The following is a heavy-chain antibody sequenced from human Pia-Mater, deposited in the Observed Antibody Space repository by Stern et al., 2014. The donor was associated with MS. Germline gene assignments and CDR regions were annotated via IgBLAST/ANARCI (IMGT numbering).Heavy chain of an antibody. Sequence: QVQLKESGPGLVKPSQTLSLTCTVSGGSISSGGYYWSWIRQPPGKGLEXIGYIYYSGSTYYNPSLKSRVTISVDTSKNQFSLKLSSVTAADTAVYYCARVSYDFWSGYYVFDYWGQGTLGTVSS. V-gene: IGHV4-31*03. D-gene: IGHD3-3*01. CDR3: ARVSYDFWSGYYVFDY. CDR2: IYYSGST. J-gene: IGHJ4*02. CDR1: GGSISSGGYY.